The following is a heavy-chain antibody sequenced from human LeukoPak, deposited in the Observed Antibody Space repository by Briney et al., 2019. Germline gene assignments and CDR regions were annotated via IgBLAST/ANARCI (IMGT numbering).Heavy chain of an antibody. V-gene: IGHV4-38-2*02. J-gene: IGHJ6*03. Sequence: RASETLSLTCTVSGYSISSGYYWGWIRQPPGKGLEWIGSIYHSGSTYYNPSLKSRVTISVDTSKNQFSLKLSSVTAADTAVYYCARGVELVGSYYMDVWGKGTTVTVSS. CDR1: GYSISSGYY. CDR3: ARGVELVGSYYMDV. CDR2: IYHSGST. D-gene: IGHD1-7*01.